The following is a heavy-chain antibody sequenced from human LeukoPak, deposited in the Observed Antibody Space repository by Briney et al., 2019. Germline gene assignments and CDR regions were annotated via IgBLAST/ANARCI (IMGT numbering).Heavy chain of an antibody. Sequence: SETLSLTCTVSGGSISSSSYYWGWIRQPPGKGLEWIGSIYYSGSTYYNPSLKSRVTISVDTSKNQFSLKLSSVTAADTAVYYCARGLRITMTVVALYYFDYWGQGTPVTVSS. D-gene: IGHD3-22*01. CDR2: IYYSGST. V-gene: IGHV4-39*01. J-gene: IGHJ4*02. CDR3: ARGLRITMTVVALYYFDY. CDR1: GGSISSSSYY.